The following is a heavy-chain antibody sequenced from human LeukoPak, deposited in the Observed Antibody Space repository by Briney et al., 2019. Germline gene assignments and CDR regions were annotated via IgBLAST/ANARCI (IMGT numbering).Heavy chain of an antibody. Sequence: GGSLRLSCAASGFTFSSYSMNWVRQAPGKGLEWVSSISSSSSYINYADSVKGRFTISRDNAKNSLYLQMNSLRAEDTAVYYCARSVPMDVWGKGTTVTVSS. J-gene: IGHJ6*03. V-gene: IGHV3-21*01. CDR3: ARSVPMDV. CDR2: ISSSSSYI. D-gene: IGHD3-10*01. CDR1: GFTFSSYS.